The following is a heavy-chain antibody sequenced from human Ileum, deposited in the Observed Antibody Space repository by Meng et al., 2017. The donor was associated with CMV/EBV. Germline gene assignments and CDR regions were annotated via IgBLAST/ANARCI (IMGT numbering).Heavy chain of an antibody. D-gene: IGHD2-21*02. CDR3: ARDSLEGDLFDY. J-gene: IGHJ4*02. V-gene: IGHV4-31*03. Sequence: SETLSLTCTVSGGSISSGGYYWSWIRQHPGKGLEWIGYIYYSGSTYYNPSLKSRVTISVDTSKNQFSLKLSSVTAADTAVYYCARDSLEGDLFDYWGQGTRVTGSS. CDR1: GGSISSGGYY. CDR2: IYYSGST.